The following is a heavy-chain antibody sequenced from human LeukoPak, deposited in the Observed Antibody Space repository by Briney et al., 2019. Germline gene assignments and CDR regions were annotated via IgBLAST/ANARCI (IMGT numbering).Heavy chain of an antibody. CDR2: LDPEDGET. CDR1: GYPLTELS. V-gene: IGHV1-24*01. CDR3: ARDRAHCTNGLCINTGYFQH. Sequence: APVKSSCKVSGYPLTELSRHGVGQAPGKGLNGREGLDPEDGETIYAQKFQGRVTMTEDTSTDTAYMELSSLRAEDTAVYYCARDRAHCTNGLCINTGYFQHWGQGTLVTVSS. D-gene: IGHD2-8*01. J-gene: IGHJ1*01.